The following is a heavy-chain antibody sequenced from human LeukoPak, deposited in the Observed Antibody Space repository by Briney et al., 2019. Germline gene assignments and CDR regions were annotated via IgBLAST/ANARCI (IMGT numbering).Heavy chain of an antibody. J-gene: IGHJ4*02. CDR1: GFTVSSNY. D-gene: IGHD3-10*01. CDR3: ASLHYGSGSFS. V-gene: IGHV3-53*01. Sequence: GGSLRLSCAVSGFTVSSNYMSWVRQAPGKGLEWVSVIYSGGSTYYADSVKGRFTISRDNSKNTLYLQMNSLRAEDTAVYYCASLHYGSGSFSWGQGTLVTVSS. CDR2: IYSGGST.